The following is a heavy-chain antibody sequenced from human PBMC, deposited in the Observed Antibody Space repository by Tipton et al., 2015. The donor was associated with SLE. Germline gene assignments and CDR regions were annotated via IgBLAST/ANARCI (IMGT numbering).Heavy chain of an antibody. Sequence: TLSLTCTVSGHSISNGDYYWSWIRQLPGKGLEWIGYIYLSGLTSYNPSLNNRVSISVDTSNSQFSLKLSPVTAADTAIYYCASVDDTVTTHFEHWGQGTLVTVSS. CDR2: IYLSGLT. CDR3: ASVDDTVTTHFEH. CDR1: GHSISNGDYY. V-gene: IGHV4-31*03. D-gene: IGHD4-17*01. J-gene: IGHJ4*02.